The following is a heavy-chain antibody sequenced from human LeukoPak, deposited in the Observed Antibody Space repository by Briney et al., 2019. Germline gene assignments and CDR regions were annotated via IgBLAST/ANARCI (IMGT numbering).Heavy chain of an antibody. D-gene: IGHD1-7*01. CDR1: GYTFTGYY. CDR2: INPNSGGT. V-gene: IGHV1-2*02. J-gene: IGHJ4*02. CDR3: ARDPFAGTTLGVFDY. Sequence: ASVKVSCKASGYTFTGYYMHWVRQAPGQGLEWMGWINPNSGGTNYAQKLQGRVTMTTDTSTSTAYMELRSLRSDDTAVYYCARDPFAGTTLGVFDYWGQGTLVTVSS.